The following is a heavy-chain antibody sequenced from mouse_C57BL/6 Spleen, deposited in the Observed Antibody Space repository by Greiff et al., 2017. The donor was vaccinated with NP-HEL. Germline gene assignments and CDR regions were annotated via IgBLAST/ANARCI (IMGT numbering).Heavy chain of an antibody. CDR1: GYSITSGYY. Sequence: EVKLQESGPGLVKPSQSLSLTCSVTGYSITSGYYWNWIRQFPGNKLEWMGYISYDGSNNYNPSLKNRISITRNTSKNQFFLKLNSVTTEDTATYYCARDLRYDYDGYAMDYWGQGTSVTVSS. V-gene: IGHV3-6*01. CDR2: ISYDGSN. J-gene: IGHJ4*01. D-gene: IGHD2-4*01. CDR3: ARDLRYDYDGYAMDY.